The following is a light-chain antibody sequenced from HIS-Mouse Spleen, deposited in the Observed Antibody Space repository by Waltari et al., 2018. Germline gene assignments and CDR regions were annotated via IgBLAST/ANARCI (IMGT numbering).Light chain of an antibody. Sequence: QSVLTQPPSASGTPGQRVTISCSGSSSNIGSNTVNWYQQLPGTAPKLLIVIHDQRPSGVPDRFSGAKSGTSASLAISGLQSEDEADYYCAAWDDSLNGLFGGGTKLTVL. V-gene: IGLV1-44*01. CDR3: AAWDDSLNGL. J-gene: IGLJ2*01. CDR1: SSNIGSNT. CDR2: IHD.